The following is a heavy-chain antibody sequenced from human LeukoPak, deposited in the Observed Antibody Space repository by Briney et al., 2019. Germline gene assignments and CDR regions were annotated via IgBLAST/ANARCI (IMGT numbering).Heavy chain of an antibody. CDR3: AREVAVAGLDAFDI. V-gene: IGHV4-4*07. D-gene: IGHD6-19*01. CDR2: IYTSGST. Sequence: SGPTLVNPSETLSLTCTVSGGSIRSYYWSWIRQPAGKGLEWIGRIYTSGSTNYNPSLKSRVTMSVDTSKNQFSLKLSSVTAADTAVYYCAREVAVAGLDAFDIWGQGTMVTVSS. CDR1: GGSIRSYY. J-gene: IGHJ3*02.